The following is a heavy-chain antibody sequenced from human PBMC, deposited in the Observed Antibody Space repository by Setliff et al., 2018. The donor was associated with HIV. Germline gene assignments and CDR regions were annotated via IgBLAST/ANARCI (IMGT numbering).Heavy chain of an antibody. V-gene: IGHV1-69*10. J-gene: IGHJ4*02. Sequence: GASVKVSCKASGGTFSSFAISWVRQAPGQGLEWLGGIIPILEKTNYAQKFQGRVTITADTSTSTAYMELSSLTSEDTAVYYCARGYNWNYVLAYWGQGTLVRLL. CDR3: ARGYNWNYVLAY. CDR2: IIPILEKT. D-gene: IGHD1-7*01. CDR1: GGTFSSFA.